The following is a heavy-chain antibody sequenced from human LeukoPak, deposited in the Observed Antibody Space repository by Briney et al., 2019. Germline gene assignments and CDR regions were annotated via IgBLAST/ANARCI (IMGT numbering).Heavy chain of an antibody. J-gene: IGHJ4*02. D-gene: IGHD3-3*01. CDR1: GYTFTGYY. V-gene: IGHV1-2*02. CDR3: ARGRSYDSWSGYLPNY. CDR2: INPNSGGT. Sequence: ASVKVSCKASGYTFTGYYMHWVRQAPGQGLEWMGWINPNSGGTNYAQKFQGRVTMTRDTSISTAYMELSRLRSDDTAVYYCARGRSYDSWSGYLPNYWGQGTLVTVSS.